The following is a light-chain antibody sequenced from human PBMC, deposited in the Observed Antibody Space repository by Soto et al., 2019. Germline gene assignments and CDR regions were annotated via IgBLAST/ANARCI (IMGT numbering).Light chain of an antibody. CDR3: CSFTSSNTHV. CDR1: SGYVGTYSL. CDR2: EGH. Sequence: QSALAQPASVSGSPGQSITISCTGASGYVGTYSLVSWYQQHPGKAPKVVIYEGHKRPSGVPDRFSGSKSGNTASLTISGLQAEDEADYYCCSFTSSNTHVFGTGTKVTVL. V-gene: IGLV2-23*01. J-gene: IGLJ1*01.